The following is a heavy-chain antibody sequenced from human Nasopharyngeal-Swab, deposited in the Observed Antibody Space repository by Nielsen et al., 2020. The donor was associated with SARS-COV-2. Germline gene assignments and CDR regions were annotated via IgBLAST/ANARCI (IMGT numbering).Heavy chain of an antibody. Sequence: REGSGQGLESMGGIIPIFGTANYAQKFQGRVTITADESTSTAYMELSSLRSEDTAVYYCARSRARIQYDFWSGYYYYGMDVWGQGTTVTVSS. D-gene: IGHD3-3*01. V-gene: IGHV1-69*01. J-gene: IGHJ6*02. CDR2: IIPIFGTA. CDR3: ARSRARIQYDFWSGYYYYGMDV.